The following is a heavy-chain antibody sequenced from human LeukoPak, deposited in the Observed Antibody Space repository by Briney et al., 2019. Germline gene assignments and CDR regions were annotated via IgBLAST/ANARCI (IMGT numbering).Heavy chain of an antibody. CDR3: AIDRYSSGWYTFDY. J-gene: IGHJ4*02. Sequence: GGSLRLSCAASGFTSTTYEVIWVRQAPGKGLQWVSHISSSGTTTHYTDSVKGRFTISRDNAKNSLDLQMNSLRAEDTAVYYCAIDRYSSGWYTFDYWGQGTLVTVSS. D-gene: IGHD6-19*01. CDR2: ISSSGTTT. V-gene: IGHV3-48*03. CDR1: GFTSTTYE.